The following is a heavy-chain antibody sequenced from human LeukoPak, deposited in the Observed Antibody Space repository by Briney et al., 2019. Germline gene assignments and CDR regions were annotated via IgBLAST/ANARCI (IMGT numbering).Heavy chain of an antibody. J-gene: IGHJ5*02. CDR3: ARDPVEVGGTWFDP. D-gene: IGHD1-26*01. V-gene: IGHV4-59*01. CDR2: IYYSGST. CDR1: GGSLSSSY. Sequence: SETLSLTCTVSGGSLSSSYRSWVPQPPGKGLEWIVYIYYSGSTNDNPSLKSRVTISVDRSKNQFSLKSTYVAAADTAVYYCARDPVEVGGTWFDPWGQGTLVTVLS.